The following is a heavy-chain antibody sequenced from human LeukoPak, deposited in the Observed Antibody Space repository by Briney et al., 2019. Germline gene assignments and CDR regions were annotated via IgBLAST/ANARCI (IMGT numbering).Heavy chain of an antibody. Sequence: GGSLRLSCAASGFTFSSYAVSWVRQAPGKGLEWVSAISASADRTFDADSVKGRFTISRDNSKNTLYLQMNSLRAEDTAVYYCAKDRAIRGVNSAGDYWGQGTLVTVSS. CDR3: AKDRAIRGVNSAGDY. V-gene: IGHV3-23*01. CDR2: ISASADRT. J-gene: IGHJ4*02. CDR1: GFTFSSYA. D-gene: IGHD3-10*01.